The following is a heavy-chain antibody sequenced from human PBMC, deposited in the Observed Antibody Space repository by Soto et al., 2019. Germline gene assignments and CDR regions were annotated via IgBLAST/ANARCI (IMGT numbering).Heavy chain of an antibody. D-gene: IGHD6-19*01. CDR2: IWYDGSNK. CDR1: GFTFSSYG. Sequence: GGSLRLSCAASGFTFSSYGMHWVRQAPGKGLEWVAVIWYDGSNKYYADSVKGRFTISRDNSKNTLYLQMNSLRAEDTAVYYCARDRSGWNTHYYMDVWGKGTTVTVSS. V-gene: IGHV3-33*01. CDR3: ARDRSGWNTHYYMDV. J-gene: IGHJ6*03.